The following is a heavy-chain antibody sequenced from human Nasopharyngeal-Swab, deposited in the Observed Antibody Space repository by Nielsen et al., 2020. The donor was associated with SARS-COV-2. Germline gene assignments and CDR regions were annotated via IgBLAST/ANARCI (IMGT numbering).Heavy chain of an antibody. CDR1: GFTVRSNY. V-gene: IGHV3-66*02. J-gene: IGHJ4*02. Sequence: GESLKISCAASGFTVRSNYMTWVRQAPGKGLEWLSVLYVGGSTYYADSVKGRFTISRDNSKNTLYLQMNSLRAEDTAVYYCAKDFLSHCSSTSCYWPFDYWGQGTLVTVSS. D-gene: IGHD2-2*01. CDR2: LYVGGST. CDR3: AKDFLSHCSSTSCYWPFDY.